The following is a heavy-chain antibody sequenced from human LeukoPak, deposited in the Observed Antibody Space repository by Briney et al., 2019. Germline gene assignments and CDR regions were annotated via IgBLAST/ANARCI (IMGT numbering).Heavy chain of an antibody. J-gene: IGHJ4*02. CDR3: AQARHGLYYFDF. D-gene: IGHD3-10*01. Sequence: GESLKISCKGVDYGFGTFWIGWVRQMPGEGLEWMGFIHLSDSSTTYSPSLQGQVTISADKSISTAYLQWSSLKASDTAMHFCAQARHGLYYFDFWGQGTLVTVSS. V-gene: IGHV5-51*01. CDR1: DYGFGTFW. CDR2: IHLSDSST.